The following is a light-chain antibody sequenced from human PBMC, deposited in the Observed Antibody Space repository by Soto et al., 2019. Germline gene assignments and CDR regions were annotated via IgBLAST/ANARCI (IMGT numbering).Light chain of an antibody. CDR2: EVS. V-gene: IGLV2-14*01. J-gene: IGLJ2*01. CDR3: SSYTSSSTDVV. CDR1: SSDGGGYNY. Sequence: QSVLTQPASVSGSPGQSITISCTGTSSDGGGYNYVSWYQQHPGKAPKLMIYEVSNRPSGVSNRFSGSKSGNTASLTISGLQAEDEADYYCSSYTSSSTDVVFGGGTKLTVL.